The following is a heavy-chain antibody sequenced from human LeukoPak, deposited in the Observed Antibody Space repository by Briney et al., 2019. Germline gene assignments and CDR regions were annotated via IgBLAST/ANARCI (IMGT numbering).Heavy chain of an antibody. CDR2: IWYDGSNK. CDR3: ARNGGNYRFDS. J-gene: IGHJ4*02. D-gene: IGHD4/OR15-4a*01. V-gene: IGHV3-33*01. Sequence: PGGSLRLSCAVSGFTFSSYGMHWVRQAPGKGLEWLAIIWYDGSNKYYADSVRGRFTISRDNPKNTVYLQMDSLRGEDTAVYYCARNGGNYRFDSWGQGTLVTVSS. CDR1: GFTFSSYG.